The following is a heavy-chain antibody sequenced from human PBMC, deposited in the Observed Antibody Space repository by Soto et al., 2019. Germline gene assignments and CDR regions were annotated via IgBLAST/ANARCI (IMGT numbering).Heavy chain of an antibody. CDR3: ARADDTNYYYGMDV. CDR1: GYTFTSYG. V-gene: IGHV1-18*01. D-gene: IGHD3-22*01. Sequence: ASVKVSCKASGYTFTSYGISWVRQAPGQGLEWMGWISAYNGNTNYAQKLQGRVTMTTDTSTSTAYMELSSLGSEDTAVYYCARADDTNYYYGMDVWGQGTTVTVSS. CDR2: ISAYNGNT. J-gene: IGHJ6*02.